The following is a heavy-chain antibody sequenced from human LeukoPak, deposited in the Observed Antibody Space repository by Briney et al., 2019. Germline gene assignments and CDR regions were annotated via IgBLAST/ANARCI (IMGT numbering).Heavy chain of an antibody. CDR2: IYGRASN. CDR3: ARYDSRGSASTKFDY. CDR1: GYPLGKNYY. Sequence: PSETLSLPCAVSGYPLGKNYYWGSIRQSPREGLEWIGRIYGRASNSYKPSLMNRVPMPVDTSKNHFSLQLTSVNAADTAVYYCARYDSRGSASTKFDYWGPGIQVTVSS. V-gene: IGHV4-38-2*01. J-gene: IGHJ4*02. D-gene: IGHD3-3*01.